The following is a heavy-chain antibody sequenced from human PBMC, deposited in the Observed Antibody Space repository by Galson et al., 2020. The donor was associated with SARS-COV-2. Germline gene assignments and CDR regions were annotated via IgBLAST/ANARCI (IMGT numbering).Heavy chain of an antibody. CDR3: ARANGIEYFDY. Sequence: GESLRLSCAASGITVSGDYMSWVRQAPGKGLEWVSVTYAGGRTYYADSVRGRFTISRDNSKNTLHLQMNSLRAEDTAVYYCARANGIEYFDYWGQGTLVTVSS. D-gene: IGHD2-8*01. V-gene: IGHV3-53*01. CDR2: TYAGGRT. J-gene: IGHJ4*02. CDR1: GITVSGDY.